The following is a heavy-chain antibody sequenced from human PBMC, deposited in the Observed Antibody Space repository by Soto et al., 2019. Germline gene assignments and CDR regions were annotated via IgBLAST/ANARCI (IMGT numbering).Heavy chain of an antibody. V-gene: IGHV1-69*06. Sequence: QVQLVQSGAEVKKPGSSVKVSCKASGGTFSTYVISWVRQAPGQGLEWMGRVIPMSGSSIYAQKFQGRVTITADKDTSIAYMEVRSLRSEDTAVYYCARGRPRSGPPFYYYGLDVWGQGTSVIVSS. J-gene: IGHJ6*02. CDR2: VIPMSGSS. CDR1: GGTFSTYV. D-gene: IGHD1-26*01. CDR3: ARGRPRSGPPFYYYGLDV.